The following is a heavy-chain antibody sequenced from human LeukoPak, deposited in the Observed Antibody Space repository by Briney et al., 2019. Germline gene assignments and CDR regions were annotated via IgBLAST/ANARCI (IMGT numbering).Heavy chain of an antibody. CDR3: ATSSGHGGFDY. J-gene: IGHJ4*02. D-gene: IGHD3-22*01. CDR1: GFTFSSYW. V-gene: IGHV3-7*01. CDR2: IKQDGSEK. Sequence: SGGSLRLSCAASGFTFSSYWMSWVRQAPGKGLEWVANIKQDGSEKYYVDSVKGRFTISRDNAKNSLYLQMNSLRAGDTAVYYCATSSGHGGFDYWGQGALVTVSS.